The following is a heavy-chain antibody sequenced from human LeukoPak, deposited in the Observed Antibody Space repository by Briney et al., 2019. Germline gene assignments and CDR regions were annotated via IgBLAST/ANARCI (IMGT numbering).Heavy chain of an antibody. CDR2: IYHTGST. CDR3: ARALNGALTDFDY. D-gene: IGHD4-17*01. Sequence: SETLSLTCTVSGYSISSGYYWGWIRQPPGKGLEWIGTIYHTGSTYYNPSLQSRVTISVDTSKNQFSLQLSSVTAADTAVYYCARALNGALTDFDYWGQGTLVTVSS. J-gene: IGHJ4*02. V-gene: IGHV4-38-2*02. CDR1: GYSISSGYY.